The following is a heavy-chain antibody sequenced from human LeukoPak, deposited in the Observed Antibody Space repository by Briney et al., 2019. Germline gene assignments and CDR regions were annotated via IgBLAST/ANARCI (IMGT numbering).Heavy chain of an antibody. CDR3: ARLERSDYTLNDAFDI. CDR2: IYPGDSDT. J-gene: IGHJ3*02. CDR1: GYSFTSYW. Sequence: GESLKISCKGSGYSFTSYWIGWVRQMPGKGLEWMGIIYPGDSDTRYSPSFQGQVTISADKSISTAYLQWSSLKASDTAMYHCARLERSDYTLNDAFDIWGQGTMVTVSS. D-gene: IGHD4-11*01. V-gene: IGHV5-51*01.